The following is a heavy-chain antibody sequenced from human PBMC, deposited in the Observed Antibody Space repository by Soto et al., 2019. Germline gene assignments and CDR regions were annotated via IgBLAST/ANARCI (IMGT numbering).Heavy chain of an antibody. Sequence: EVQLVESGGGLVKPGGSLRLSCAASGFTFSSYSMNWVRQAPGKGLEWVSSISSSSSYIYYADSVKGRFTISRDNAKNSLYLQMNSLRAEDTAVYYCARDAGPERPARGTFDYWGQGTLVTVSS. V-gene: IGHV3-21*01. J-gene: IGHJ4*02. D-gene: IGHD1-1*01. CDR3: ARDAGPERPARGTFDY. CDR1: GFTFSSYS. CDR2: ISSSSSYI.